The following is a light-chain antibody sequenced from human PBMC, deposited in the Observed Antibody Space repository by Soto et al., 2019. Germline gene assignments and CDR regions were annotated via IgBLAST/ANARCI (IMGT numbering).Light chain of an antibody. V-gene: IGKV3-20*01. CDR1: QSVNFNN. Sequence: EIVLTQSPDTLSLSPGDGATLSCRASQSVNFNNLAWYQQKHGQAPRLLIYRASTRATGIPDRFSGSGSRTDFTLTISRLEPEDFAVYYCQQYGSPPGTFGQGTKVDIK. CDR3: QQYGSPPGT. J-gene: IGKJ1*01. CDR2: RAS.